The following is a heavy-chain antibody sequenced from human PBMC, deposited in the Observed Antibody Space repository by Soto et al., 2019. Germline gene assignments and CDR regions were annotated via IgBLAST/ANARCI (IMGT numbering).Heavy chain of an antibody. CDR3: AIRTGQLAIISECDGQWYLDV. CDR2: INPDSGGT. J-gene: IGHJ2*01. D-gene: IGHD6-13*01. Sequence: ASVKVSCKASGYTFSDYYVHWVRQAPGQGLEWVGWINPDSGGTNLAQSFEGRVTLTADTSSSTAYMELTSLRSDDTAVFYCAIRTGQLAIISECDGQWYLDVWGRGTLVTVSS. V-gene: IGHV1-2*02. CDR1: GYTFSDYY.